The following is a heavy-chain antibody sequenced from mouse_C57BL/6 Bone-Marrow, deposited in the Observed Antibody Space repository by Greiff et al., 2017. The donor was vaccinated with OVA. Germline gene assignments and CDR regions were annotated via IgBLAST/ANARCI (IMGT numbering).Heavy chain of an antibody. V-gene: IGHV1-55*01. CDR1: GYTFTSYW. D-gene: IGHD2-4*01. J-gene: IGHJ3*01. CDR3: ARRRLRRRWFAY. Sequence: QVQLQQPGAELVKPGASVKMSCKASGYTFTSYWITWVKQRPGQGLEWIGDIYPGSGSTNYNEQFKSKATLTVDTSSSTAYMQLSSLTSEDSAVYYCARRRLRRRWFAYWGQGTLVTVSA. CDR2: IYPGSGST.